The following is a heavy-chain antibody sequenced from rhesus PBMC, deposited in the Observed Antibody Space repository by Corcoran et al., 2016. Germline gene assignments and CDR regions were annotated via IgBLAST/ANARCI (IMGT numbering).Heavy chain of an antibody. Sequence: QVTLKESGPALVKPTQTLTLTCPFSGFSLSTPGMRVSGIRQPPGKALEWLARIDWDDVKYYSTSLKSRLTISKDTSKNQVVLTMTNMDPVDTATYYCARGGQRLIFDYWGQGVLVTVSS. J-gene: IGHJ4*01. CDR3: ARGGQRLIFDY. CDR1: GFSLSTPGMR. V-gene: IGHV2S2*01. D-gene: IGHD6-31*01. CDR2: IDWDDVK.